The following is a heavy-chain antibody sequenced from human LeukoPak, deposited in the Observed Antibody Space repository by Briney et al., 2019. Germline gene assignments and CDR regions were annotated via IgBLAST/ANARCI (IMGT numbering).Heavy chain of an antibody. CDR1: GGTFSSYA. J-gene: IGHJ4*02. Sequence: SVKVSCKASGGTFSSYAISWVRQAPGQGLEWMRRIIPILGIANYAQKFQGRVTITADKSTSTAYMELSSLRSEDTAVYYCASWSGDNWNYADYWGQGTLVTVSS. CDR3: ASWSGDNWNYADY. CDR2: IIPILGIA. D-gene: IGHD1-20*01. V-gene: IGHV1-69*04.